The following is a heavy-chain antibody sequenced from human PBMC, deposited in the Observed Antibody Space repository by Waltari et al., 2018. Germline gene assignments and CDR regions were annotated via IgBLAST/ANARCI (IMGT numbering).Heavy chain of an antibody. J-gene: IGHJ3*02. CDR1: GYTFTGYY. D-gene: IGHD1-26*01. CDR3: AGEGGSYYVAFDI. Sequence: QVQLVQSGAEVKKPGASVKVSCKASGYTFTGYYMHWVRQAPGQGLEWMGRINPNSCGTNYAQKFQGRVTMTRDTSISTAYMELSRLRSDDTAVYYCAGEGGSYYVAFDIWGQGTMVTVSS. V-gene: IGHV1-2*06. CDR2: INPNSCGT.